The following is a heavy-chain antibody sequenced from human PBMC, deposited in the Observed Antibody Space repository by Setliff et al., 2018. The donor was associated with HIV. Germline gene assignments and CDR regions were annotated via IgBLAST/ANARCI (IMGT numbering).Heavy chain of an antibody. CDR3: ARGRRSTSSYYYYYYMDV. Sequence: PSETLSLTCTVSGGSISRGDYYWNWIRQPAGKGLEWIGHIYTSGSTSGSTNYNPSLKSRVTISVDTPKNQFSLKLSSVTAADTAVYYCARGRRSTSSYYYYYYMDVWGKGTTVTVSS. CDR1: GGSISRGDYY. D-gene: IGHD2-2*01. CDR2: IYTSGSTSGST. J-gene: IGHJ6*03. V-gene: IGHV4-61*09.